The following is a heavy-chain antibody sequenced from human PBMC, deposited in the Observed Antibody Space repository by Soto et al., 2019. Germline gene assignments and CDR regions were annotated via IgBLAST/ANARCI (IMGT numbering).Heavy chain of an antibody. J-gene: IGHJ4*02. CDR2: ISGSGGST. CDR1: GFTFSSYA. CDR3: AKAGSGYRYGWGYFDY. Sequence: EVQLLESGGGLVQPGGSLRLSCAASGFTFSSYAMSWVRQAPGKGLEWVSAISGSGGSTYYADSVKGRFTISRDNSKNTLYLQMNSLRAEDTAVYYCAKAGSGYRYGWGYFDYWGQGTLVTVSS. D-gene: IGHD5-18*01. V-gene: IGHV3-23*01.